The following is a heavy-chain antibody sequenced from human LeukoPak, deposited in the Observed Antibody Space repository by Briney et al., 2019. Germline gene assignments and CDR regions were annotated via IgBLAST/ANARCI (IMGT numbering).Heavy chain of an antibody. CDR1: GFTFSSYS. CDR2: ISSSSSYI. Sequence: PGGSLRLSCAASGFTFSSYSMNWVRQAPGKGLEWVSSISSSSSYIYYADSVKGRFPISRDNAKNSLYLQMNSLRAEGTAVYYCAREKSGGSCLDYWGQGTLVTVSS. V-gene: IGHV3-21*01. J-gene: IGHJ4*02. D-gene: IGHD2-15*01. CDR3: AREKSGGSCLDY.